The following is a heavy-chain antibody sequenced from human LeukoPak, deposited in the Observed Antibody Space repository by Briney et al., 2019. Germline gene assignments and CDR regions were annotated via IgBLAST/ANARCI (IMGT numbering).Heavy chain of an antibody. V-gene: IGHV1-8*01. CDR3: ATLHPGKGNWFDP. CDR1: GYTFTSYD. Sequence: ASVNVSCKASGYTFTSYDINWVRQATGQGLEWMGWMNPNSGNTGYAQKFQGRVTMTRNTSISTAYMELSSLRSEDTAVYYCATLHPGKGNWFDPWGQGTLVTVSS. J-gene: IGHJ5*02. CDR2: MNPNSGNT.